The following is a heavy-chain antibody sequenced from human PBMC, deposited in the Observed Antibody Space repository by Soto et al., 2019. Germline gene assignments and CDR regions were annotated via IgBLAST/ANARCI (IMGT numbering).Heavy chain of an antibody. CDR2: IYYSGST. CDR3: ARPKVTTPNWFDP. J-gene: IGHJ5*02. V-gene: IGHV4-39*01. D-gene: IGHD4-17*01. CDR1: GGSISSSSYY. Sequence: SETLSLTCTVSGGSISSSSYYWGWIRQPPGKGLEWIGSIYYSGSTYYNPSPKSRVTISVDTSKNQLSLKLSSVTAADTAVYYCARPKVTTPNWFDPWGQGTLVTVSS.